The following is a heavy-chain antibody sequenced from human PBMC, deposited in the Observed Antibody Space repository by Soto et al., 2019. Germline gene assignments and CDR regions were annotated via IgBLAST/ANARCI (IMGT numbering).Heavy chain of an antibody. D-gene: IGHD3-9*01. CDR1: GYTFTSYA. Sequence: ASVNVSCKASGYTFTSYAMHWVRQAPGQRLEWMGWINAGNGNTKYSQKFQGRVTITRDTSASTAYMELSSPRSEDTAVYYCARDGPLRYFDWLLSPWGQGTLVTVSS. V-gene: IGHV1-3*01. CDR3: ARDGPLRYFDWLLSP. J-gene: IGHJ5*02. CDR2: INAGNGNT.